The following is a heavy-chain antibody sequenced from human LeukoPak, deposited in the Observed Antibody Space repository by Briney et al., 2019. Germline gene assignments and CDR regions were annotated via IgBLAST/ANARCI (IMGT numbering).Heavy chain of an antibody. J-gene: IGHJ6*03. CDR3: ARVPPDIVATIFYYYYYMDV. V-gene: IGHV1-18*01. Sequence: ASVKVSCKASGYTFTSYGISWVRQAPGQGLEWMGWISAYNGNTNYAQKLQGRVTMTTDTSTSTAYMELRSLRSDDTAVYYCARVPPDIVATIFYYYYYMDVWGKGTTATVSS. D-gene: IGHD5-12*01. CDR2: ISAYNGNT. CDR1: GYTFTSYG.